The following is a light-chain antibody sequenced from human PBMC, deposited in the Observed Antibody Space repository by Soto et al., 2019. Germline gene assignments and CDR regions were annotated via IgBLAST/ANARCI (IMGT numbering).Light chain of an antibody. V-gene: IGLV1-44*01. CDR3: AAWDDSLNGFYV. CDR1: NSNIGTNP. J-gene: IGLJ1*01. Sequence: QSVLTQPPSASGTPGQRVTISCSGSNSNIGTNPVNWYRHLPGTAPTLLIYTDDQRPSWVPARFSGSKSGTSASLAISGLQSEDEADYYCAAWDDSLNGFYVFGTGTKLTVL. CDR2: TDD.